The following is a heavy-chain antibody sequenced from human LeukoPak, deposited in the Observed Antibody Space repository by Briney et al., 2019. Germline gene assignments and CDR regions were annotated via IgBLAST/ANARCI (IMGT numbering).Heavy chain of an antibody. Sequence: GRSLRLSCSASGFTFSSYTIHWVRQAPGKGLEFVSAITNNGGNTYYADSVKGRFTISRDNSKNTVYLQMSSLRAEDTAVYYCVIVRGYFDSSGSDYWGQGTLVTVSS. D-gene: IGHD3-9*01. CDR3: VIVRGYFDSSGSDY. CDR1: GFTFSSYT. V-gene: IGHV3-64D*06. J-gene: IGHJ4*02. CDR2: ITNNGGNT.